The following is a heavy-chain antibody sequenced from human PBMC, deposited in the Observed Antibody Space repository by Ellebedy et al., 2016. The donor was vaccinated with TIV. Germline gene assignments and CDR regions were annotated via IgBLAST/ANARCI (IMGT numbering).Heavy chain of an antibody. D-gene: IGHD2-8*01. Sequence: ASVKVSCKASGYTFTDYWIHWVRQAPGQRLEWMGWINAGNGNTKYSQKFQGRVTITRDTSASTAYMELSSLRSEDTAVYYCARGGVGRYCTNGVCLQALDYWGQGTLVTVSS. J-gene: IGHJ4*02. CDR1: GYTFTDYW. V-gene: IGHV1/OR15-3*02. CDR2: INAGNGNT. CDR3: ARGGVGRYCTNGVCLQALDY.